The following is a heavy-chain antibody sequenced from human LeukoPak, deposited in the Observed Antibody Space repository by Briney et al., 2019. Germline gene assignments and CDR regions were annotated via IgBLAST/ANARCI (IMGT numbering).Heavy chain of an antibody. CDR2: IYYSGST. V-gene: IGHV4-30-4*01. CDR1: GGSISRGDYY. D-gene: IGHD4-23*01. Sequence: PSETLSLTCTVSGGSISRGDYYWSWIRQPPGTGLEWIGYIYYSGSTYYNPSLKSRLTISVDTSKNRFSLKLSSVTAADTAVYYCARVPRYGGNPDGGFDYWGRGTLVTVSS. J-gene: IGHJ4*02. CDR3: ARVPRYGGNPDGGFDY.